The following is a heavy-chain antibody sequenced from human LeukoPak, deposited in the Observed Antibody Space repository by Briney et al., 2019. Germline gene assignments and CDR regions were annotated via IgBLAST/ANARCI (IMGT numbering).Heavy chain of an antibody. J-gene: IGHJ4*02. D-gene: IGHD5-18*01. CDR3: ARRGYNYGYGVDY. Sequence: GESLKISCKGSGHSLTNYWIGWVRQMPGKGLEWMGMIYLGDSDTRYSPSFQGQVTISADKSISTAYLQWTSLKASDTAMYYCARRGYNYGYGVDYWGQGTLVTVSS. CDR1: GHSLTNYW. V-gene: IGHV5-51*01. CDR2: IYLGDSDT.